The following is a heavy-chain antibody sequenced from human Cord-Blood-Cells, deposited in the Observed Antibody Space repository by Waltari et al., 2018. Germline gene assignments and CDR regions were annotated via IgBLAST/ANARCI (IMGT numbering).Heavy chain of an antibody. D-gene: IGHD6-6*01. Sequence: QVQLQQWGAGLLKPSETLSLTCAVYGGSFSGYYWSWIRQPPGKGLEWIGEINHSGSTNYNPSLKSRVTISVDTSKNQFSLKLSSVTAADTAVYYCARGLPTRKHLYSSSSGSFDYWGQGTLVTVSS. CDR1: GGSFSGYY. J-gene: IGHJ4*02. CDR3: ARGLPTRKHLYSSSSGSFDY. V-gene: IGHV4-34*01. CDR2: INHSGST.